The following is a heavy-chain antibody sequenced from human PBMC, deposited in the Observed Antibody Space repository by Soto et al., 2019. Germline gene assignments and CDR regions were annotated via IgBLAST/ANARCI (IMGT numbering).Heavy chain of an antibody. CDR1: GASVSSAEHY. CDR2: TYYSGGS. D-gene: IGHD5-12*01. J-gene: IGHJ4*02. Sequence: QVQLQESGPGLVKASQTLSLTCTLSGASVSSAEHYWSWIRQPPGKGLEWIGYTYYSGGSYYNASPQRRVSISVDTSQNQFTLKLTSVTAADTAVYYCARLSGYDPAGAADKWGPGILVSVSS. V-gene: IGHV4-30-4*01. CDR3: ARLSGYDPAGAADK.